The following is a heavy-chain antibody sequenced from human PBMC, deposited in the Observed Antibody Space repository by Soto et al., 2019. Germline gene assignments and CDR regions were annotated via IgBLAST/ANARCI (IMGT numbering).Heavy chain of an antibody. CDR3: AAATYTGGWTGSDY. CDR2: IVVGSGNT. CDR1: GFTFTSSA. V-gene: IGHV1-58*01. Sequence: SVKVSCKASGFTFTSSAVQWVRQARGQRLEWIGWIVVGSGNTNYAQKFQERVTITRDMSTSTAYMELSSLRSEDKAVYYCAAATYTGGWTGSDYWGKGTLVTVSS. D-gene: IGHD6-19*01. J-gene: IGHJ4*02.